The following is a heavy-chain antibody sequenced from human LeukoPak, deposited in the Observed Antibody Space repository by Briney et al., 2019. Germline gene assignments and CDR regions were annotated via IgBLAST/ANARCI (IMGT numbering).Heavy chain of an antibody. J-gene: IGHJ5*02. D-gene: IGHD7-27*01. CDR1: GFTFSSYW. Sequence: PGGSLRLSCAASGFTFSSYWMHWVRQAPGKGLVWVSRINSDGSSTSYADSVKGRFTISRDNAKNTLYLQMNSLRAEDTAVYYCAREGPPALGIGEPYNWFDPWGQGTLVTVSS. CDR3: AREGPPALGIGEPYNWFDP. V-gene: IGHV3-74*01. CDR2: INSDGSST.